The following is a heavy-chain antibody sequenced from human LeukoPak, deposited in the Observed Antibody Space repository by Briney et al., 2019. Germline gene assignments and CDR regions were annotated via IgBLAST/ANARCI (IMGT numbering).Heavy chain of an antibody. CDR2: INPNSGGT. D-gene: IGHD3-22*01. CDR1: GYTFTGYY. CDR3: AAVLYDSSGPFDY. Sequence: ASVKVSCKASGYTFTGYYMHWVRQAPGQGLEWMGWINPNSGGTNYAQKFQERVTITRDMSTSTAYMELSSLRSEDTAVYYCAAVLYDSSGPFDYWGQGTLVAVSS. V-gene: IGHV1-2*02. J-gene: IGHJ4*02.